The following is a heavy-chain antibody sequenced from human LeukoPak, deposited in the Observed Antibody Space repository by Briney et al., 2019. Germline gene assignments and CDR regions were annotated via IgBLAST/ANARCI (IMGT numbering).Heavy chain of an antibody. D-gene: IGHD3-10*01. CDR1: GGSISSSSYY. J-gene: IGHJ6*03. Sequence: PSETLSLTCTVSGGSISSSSYYWGWIRQPPGKGLEWIGSIYYSGSTYYNPSLKSRVTISVDTFKNQFSLKLSSVTAADTAVYYCARAVIYYYYMDVWGKGTTVTISS. V-gene: IGHV4-39*07. CDR2: IYYSGST. CDR3: ARAVIYYYYMDV.